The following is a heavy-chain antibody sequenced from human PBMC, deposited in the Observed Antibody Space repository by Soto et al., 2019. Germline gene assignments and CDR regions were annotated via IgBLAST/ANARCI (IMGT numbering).Heavy chain of an antibody. D-gene: IGHD5-12*01. CDR2: IPYSGGST. V-gene: IGHV3-23*01. Sequence: GVSLRLSCAAAGFTFSSYAMSWVRQAPGKGLEWVSGIPYSGGSTYYADSVKGRFTISRDNSKNTLYLQMNSLRAEDTAVYYCARDYYRFNSGYGFSMDVWGQGTTVTVSS. CDR3: ARDYYRFNSGYGFSMDV. J-gene: IGHJ6*02. CDR1: GFTFSSYA.